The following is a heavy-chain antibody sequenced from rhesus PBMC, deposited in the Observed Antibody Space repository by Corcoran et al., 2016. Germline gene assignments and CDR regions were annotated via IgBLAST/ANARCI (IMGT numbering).Heavy chain of an antibody. D-gene: IGHD3-16*01. J-gene: IGHJ6*01. Sequence: EVQLVESGGGLVQPGGSLRLSCAASGFTFSSYGMSWVRQAPGKGLEWGSYISKGIDSTYYADSMKGRFTISRDNSKNTLSLQMNSLRAEDTAVYYCAGYSGSYYNYGLDSWGQGVVVTVSS. V-gene: IGHV3S5*01. CDR3: AGYSGSYYNYGLDS. CDR1: GFTFSSYG. CDR2: ISKGIDST.